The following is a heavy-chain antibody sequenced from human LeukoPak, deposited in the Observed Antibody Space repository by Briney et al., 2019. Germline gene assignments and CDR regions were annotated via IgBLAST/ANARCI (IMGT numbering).Heavy chain of an antibody. J-gene: IGHJ4*02. V-gene: IGHV3-21*01. CDR2: ISSSSSYL. CDR1: GFTFSSYS. Sequence: PGGSLRLSCAASGFTFSSYSMNWVRQAPGKGLEWVSSISSSSSYLYYADSVKGRFTISRDNAKNSLYLQMNSLRAEDTAVYYCARDPGDSSGYYLYYYFDYWGQGTLVTVSS. D-gene: IGHD3-22*01. CDR3: ARDPGDSSGYYLYYYFDY.